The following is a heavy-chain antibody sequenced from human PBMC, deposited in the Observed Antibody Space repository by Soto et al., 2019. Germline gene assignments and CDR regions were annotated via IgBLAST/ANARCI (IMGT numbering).Heavy chain of an antibody. Sequence: ASVKVSCKASGYTFTGYYMHWVRQARGQGLEWMGWINPNSGGTNYAQKFQGWVTMTRDTSISTAYMELSRLRSDDTAVYYCARVLSSSSPVLDYWGQGTLVTVSS. D-gene: IGHD6-6*01. CDR2: INPNSGGT. V-gene: IGHV1-2*04. CDR3: ARVLSSSSPVLDY. CDR1: GYTFTGYY. J-gene: IGHJ4*02.